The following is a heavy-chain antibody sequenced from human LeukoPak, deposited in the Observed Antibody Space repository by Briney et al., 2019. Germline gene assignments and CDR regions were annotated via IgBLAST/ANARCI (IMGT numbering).Heavy chain of an antibody. CDR1: GGSFSGYY. CDR2: IKHSGST. J-gene: IGHJ3*02. Sequence: SETLSLTCAVYGGSFSGYYLSWVRRPRGKGLEWIGEIKHSGSTNYNPSLKSRVTISVDTSKKQFSLKLSSVTTADTAVYYCARGRSSPSSWGRQYQLLFLIPAFDIWGQGTMVTVSS. V-gene: IGHV4-34*01. CDR3: ARGRSSPSSWGRQYQLLFLIPAFDI. D-gene: IGHD2-2*01.